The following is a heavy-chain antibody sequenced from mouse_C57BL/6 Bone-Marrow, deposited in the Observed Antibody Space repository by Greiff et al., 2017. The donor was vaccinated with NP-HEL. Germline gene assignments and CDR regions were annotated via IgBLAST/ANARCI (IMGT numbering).Heavy chain of an antibody. J-gene: IGHJ4*01. CDR2: IDPSDSYT. V-gene: IGHV1-50*01. CDR3: ARSGSSPMDY. Sequence: VQLQQPGAELVKPGASVKLSRKASGYTFTSYWMQWVKQRPGQGLEWIGEIDPSDSYTNYNQKFKGKATLTVDTSSSTAYMQLSSLTSEDSAVYYCARSGSSPMDYWGQGTSVTVSS. CDR1: GYTFTSYW. D-gene: IGHD1-1*01.